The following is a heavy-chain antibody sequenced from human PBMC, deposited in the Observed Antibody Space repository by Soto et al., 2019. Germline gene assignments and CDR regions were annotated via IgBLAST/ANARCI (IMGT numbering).Heavy chain of an antibody. CDR2: ISGSGGST. CDR3: AKDQGPNSSSWYVY. J-gene: IGHJ4*02. V-gene: IGHV3-23*01. D-gene: IGHD6-13*01. Sequence: PGGSLRLSCAASGFTFSSYAMSWVRQAPGKGLGWVSAISGSGGSTYYADSVKGRFTISRDNSKNTLYLQMNSLRAEDTAVYYCAKDQGPNSSSWYVYWGQGTLVTVSS. CDR1: GFTFSSYA.